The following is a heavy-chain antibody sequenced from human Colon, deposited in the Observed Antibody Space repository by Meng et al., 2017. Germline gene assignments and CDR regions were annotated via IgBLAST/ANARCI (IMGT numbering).Heavy chain of an antibody. Sequence: QLQLQESGSGLVKPSQTASLTCTVSGGFLNSDDYYWSWIRQSPGGGLEWIGLLSYSGNTFYNPSLRSRVAISADTSKSQFSLYLRSVTAADTAVYYCAREWRHYYGAGSFDYWGQGALVTVSS. J-gene: IGHJ4*02. V-gene: IGHV4-30-4*01. D-gene: IGHD3-10*01. CDR2: LSYSGNT. CDR3: AREWRHYYGAGSFDY. CDR1: GGFLNSDDYY.